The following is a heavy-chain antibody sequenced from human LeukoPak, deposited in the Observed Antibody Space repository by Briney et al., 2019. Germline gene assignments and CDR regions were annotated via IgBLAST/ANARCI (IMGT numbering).Heavy chain of an antibody. Sequence: GGPLRLSCAASGFTFISYWMSWFRKAPGKGLEWVANIKQDGSEKYYVDSVKGRFTISRDNAKNSLYLQMNSLRAEDTAVYYCARDRVLSGYWGQGTLVTVSS. J-gene: IGHJ4*02. CDR2: IKQDGSEK. CDR3: ARDRVLSGY. V-gene: IGHV3-7*01. CDR1: GFTFISYW. D-gene: IGHD4/OR15-4a*01.